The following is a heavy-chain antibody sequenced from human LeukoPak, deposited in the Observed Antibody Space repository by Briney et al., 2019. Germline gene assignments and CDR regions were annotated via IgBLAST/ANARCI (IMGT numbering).Heavy chain of an antibody. CDR1: GGSFSGYY. V-gene: IGHV4-34*01. CDR3: ARGHNYYDSSGYYLRRGQFDP. D-gene: IGHD3-22*01. CDR2: INHSGST. J-gene: IGHJ5*02. Sequence: PSETLSLTCAVYGGSFSGYYWSWTRQPPGKGLEWIGEINHSGSTNYNPSLKSRVTISVDTSKNQFSLKLSSVTAADTAVYYCARGHNYYDSSGYYLRRGQFDPWGQGTLVTVSS.